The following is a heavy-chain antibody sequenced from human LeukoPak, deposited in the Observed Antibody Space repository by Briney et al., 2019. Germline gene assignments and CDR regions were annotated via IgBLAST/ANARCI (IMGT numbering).Heavy chain of an antibody. Sequence: GGSLRLSCVASGFPFSNYWMSWVRQAPGRGLEWVANIKQDGSVKYYVDSVKGRFTISRDNAKNSVYLQMNSLRVEDTALYYCARIGYSSSSFDYWGQGALVTVSS. CDR1: GFPFSNYW. V-gene: IGHV3-7*01. CDR3: ARIGYSSSSFDY. CDR2: IKQDGSVK. D-gene: IGHD6-6*01. J-gene: IGHJ4*02.